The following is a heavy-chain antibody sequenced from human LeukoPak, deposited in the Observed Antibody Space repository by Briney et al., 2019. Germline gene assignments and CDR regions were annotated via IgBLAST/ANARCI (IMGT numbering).Heavy chain of an antibody. D-gene: IGHD2-15*01. V-gene: IGHV4-59*01. CDR2: IYYSGST. J-gene: IGHJ4*02. CDR1: GGSISSYY. Sequence: ETLSLTCTVSGGSISSYYWSWIRQPPGKGLEWIGYIYYSGSTNYNPSLKSRVTISVDTSKNQFSLKLSSVTAADTAVYYCARTEGNRYCSGGSCYRWYYFDYWGQGTLVTVSS. CDR3: ARTEGNRYCSGGSCYRWYYFDY.